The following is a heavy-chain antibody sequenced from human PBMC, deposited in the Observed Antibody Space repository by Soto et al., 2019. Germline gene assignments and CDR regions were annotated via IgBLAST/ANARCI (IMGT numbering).Heavy chain of an antibody. CDR1: GFTFTSSA. J-gene: IGHJ4*02. CDR2: IVVGSGNT. Sequence: SVKVSCKAPGFTFTSSAMQWVRQARGQRLEWKGWIVVGSGNTNYAQKLQERVTITRDMSTSTAYMELSNLRSEDTAVYYCAAQNLPIAAAVVYWGQGTLVTVSS. D-gene: IGHD6-13*01. CDR3: AAQNLPIAAAVVY. V-gene: IGHV1-58*02.